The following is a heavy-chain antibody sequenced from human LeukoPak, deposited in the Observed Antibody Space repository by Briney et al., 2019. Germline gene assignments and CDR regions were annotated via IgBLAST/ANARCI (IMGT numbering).Heavy chain of an antibody. D-gene: IGHD6-19*01. CDR3: AKDLGEQWLPTGYFDY. V-gene: IGHV3-30*04. CDR2: ISYDGSNR. Sequence: GGSLRLSCAASGFTFSSYAMHWVRQAPGKGLEWVAVISYDGSNRYYADSVKGRFTISRDNSKNTLYLQMNSLRAEDTAVYYCAKDLGEQWLPTGYFDYWGQGTLVTVSS. CDR1: GFTFSSYA. J-gene: IGHJ4*02.